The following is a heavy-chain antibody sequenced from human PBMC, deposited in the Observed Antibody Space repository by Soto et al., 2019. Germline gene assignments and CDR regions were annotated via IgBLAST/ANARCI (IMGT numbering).Heavy chain of an antibody. CDR2: IVVGSGNT. J-gene: IGHJ6*02. Sequence: SVKVSCKASGFTFTSSAVQWVRQARGQRLEWIGWIVVGSGNTNYAQKFQERVTITRDMSTSTAYMELSSLRSEDTAVYYCAADPRLYSSSWYYYYYGMDVWGQGTTVTVSS. CDR1: GFTFTSSA. CDR3: AADPRLYSSSWYYYYYGMDV. V-gene: IGHV1-58*01. D-gene: IGHD6-13*01.